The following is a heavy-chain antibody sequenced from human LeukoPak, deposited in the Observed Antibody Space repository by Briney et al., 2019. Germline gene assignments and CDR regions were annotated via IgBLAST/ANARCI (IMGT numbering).Heavy chain of an antibody. J-gene: IGHJ4*02. Sequence: PGGSLRLSCTASGFTFSSYTMTWVRQAPGKGLKWVSTITTGDGNTYYADSVKGRLTVSRDDSKNTPYLQMNSLRAEDTAVYYCAKDGGLWVSAHWGDSWGRGTLVTVSS. CDR1: GFTFSSYT. CDR2: ITTGDGNT. V-gene: IGHV3-23*01. CDR3: AKDGGLWVSAHWGDS. D-gene: IGHD7-27*01.